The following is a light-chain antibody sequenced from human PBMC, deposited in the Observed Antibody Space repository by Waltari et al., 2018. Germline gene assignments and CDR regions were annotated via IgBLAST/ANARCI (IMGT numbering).Light chain of an antibody. CDR1: QSVSSY. Sequence: EIVLTQSPATLSLSPGERATLSCRASQSVSSYLAWYQQKPGQAPRLLIDDATTRATGIPARFSGSGSGTDFTLTISSLEPEDFAVYYCQQRSNWPPITFGQGTRLEIK. CDR2: DAT. J-gene: IGKJ5*01. CDR3: QQRSNWPPIT. V-gene: IGKV3-11*01.